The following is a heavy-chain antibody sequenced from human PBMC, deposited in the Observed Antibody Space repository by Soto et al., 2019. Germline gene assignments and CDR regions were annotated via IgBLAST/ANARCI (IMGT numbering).Heavy chain of an antibody. V-gene: IGHV3-33*01. CDR2: IWYDGSHA. CDR3: ARNHNYPGFSGHYYCDGNFAS. J-gene: IGHJ4*02. D-gene: IGHD3-22*01. CDR1: GFTFTNYG. Sequence: QVQLVESGGGVVQPGTSLRLSCAASGFTFTNYGMHWVRQAPGKVLEWVAVIWYDGSHAAYADSVNGRFTISRDSSTNSLHMQIKTLRNEDTSLYYCARNHNYPGFSGHYYCDGNFASWGQGTLVTLSS.